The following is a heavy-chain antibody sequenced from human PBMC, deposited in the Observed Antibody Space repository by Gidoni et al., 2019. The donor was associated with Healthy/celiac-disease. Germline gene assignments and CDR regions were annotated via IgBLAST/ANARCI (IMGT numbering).Heavy chain of an antibody. Sequence: QVQLQQWGAGLLKPSETLSLTCAVYGGSFSGYYWSWIRQPPGKGLEWIGEINHSGSTNYNPSLKSRVTISVDTSKNQFSLKLSSVTAADTAVYYCAMGSSWYNWFDPWGQGTLVTVSS. CDR1: GGSFSGYY. V-gene: IGHV4-34*01. J-gene: IGHJ5*02. CDR2: INHSGST. D-gene: IGHD6-13*01. CDR3: AMGSSWYNWFDP.